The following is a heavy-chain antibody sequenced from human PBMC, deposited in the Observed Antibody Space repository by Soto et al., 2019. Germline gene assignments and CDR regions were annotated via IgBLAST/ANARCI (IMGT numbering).Heavy chain of an antibody. CDR2: IYYSGST. Sequence: KASETLSLTCTVSGGSISSGGYYWSWIRQHPGKGLEWIGYIYYSGSTYYNPSLKSRVTISVDTSKNQFSLKLSSVTAADTAVYYCARGVYSNYEYYYGMDVWGQGTTVTVSS. V-gene: IGHV4-31*03. CDR3: ARGVYSNYEYYYGMDV. D-gene: IGHD4-4*01. J-gene: IGHJ6*02. CDR1: GGSISSGGYY.